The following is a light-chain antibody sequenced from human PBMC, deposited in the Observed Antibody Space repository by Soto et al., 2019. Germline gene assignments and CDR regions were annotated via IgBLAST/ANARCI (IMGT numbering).Light chain of an antibody. CDR3: QVYGSSSKT. Sequence: EVLMTQSPATLSVSPGETVTLSCRASQSVSGNLAWYQQKPGQAPRLLIHGASTRATDIPARFSGSGSGTEFTLTITSLQSEDFAVYFCQVYGSSSKTFGQGTRVELK. J-gene: IGKJ1*01. CDR2: GAS. V-gene: IGKV3-15*01. CDR1: QSVSGN.